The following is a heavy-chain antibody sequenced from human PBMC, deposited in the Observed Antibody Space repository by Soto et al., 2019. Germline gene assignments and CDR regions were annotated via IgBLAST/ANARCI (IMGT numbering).Heavy chain of an antibody. J-gene: IGHJ4*02. CDR1: GYTFTSYD. V-gene: IGHV1-8*01. CDR2: MNPESRNT. CDR3: ERFVRHQLPTIDF. D-gene: IGHD2-2*01. Sequence: QVQLVQSGAEVKEPGASVRVSCKASGYTFTSYDINWVRQATGQGLEWMGWMNPESRNTGYAQKFQGRVTMTRDTSISTAYMELTSLRSEDTAVYYCERFVRHQLPTIDFWGQGTLVTVSS.